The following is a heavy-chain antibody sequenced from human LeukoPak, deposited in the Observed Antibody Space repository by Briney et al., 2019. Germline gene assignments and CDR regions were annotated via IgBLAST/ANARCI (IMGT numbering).Heavy chain of an antibody. CDR1: GYLFTTYW. CDR2: IYPGDSET. J-gene: IGHJ1*01. V-gene: IGHV5-51*01. D-gene: IGHD2-2*01. CDR3: AAASSSTSAGYFQD. Sequence: GGSLQISCEGSGYLFTTYWIGWGRRVPGKGLEGMGAIYPGDSETTYRPSFQGQVTISVDKSIRTAYPQWSSLKASDSAIYYCAAASSSTSAGYFQDWGQGTLVTVSS.